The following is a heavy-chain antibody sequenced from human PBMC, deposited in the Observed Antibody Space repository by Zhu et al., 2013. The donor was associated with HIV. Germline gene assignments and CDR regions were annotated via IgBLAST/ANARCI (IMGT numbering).Heavy chain of an antibody. J-gene: IGHJ4*02. CDR3: AADETVVRYYYDSRLYY. CDR1: GFTFTSSA. V-gene: IGHV1-58*01. D-gene: IGHD3-22*01. Sequence: QMQLVQSGPEVKKPGTSVKVSCKASGFTFTSSAVQWVRQARGQRLEWIGWIVVGSGNTNYAQKFQERVTITRDMSTSTAYMELSSLRSEDTAVYYCAADETVVRYYYDSRLYYWGQGTLGHRLL. CDR2: IVVGSGNT.